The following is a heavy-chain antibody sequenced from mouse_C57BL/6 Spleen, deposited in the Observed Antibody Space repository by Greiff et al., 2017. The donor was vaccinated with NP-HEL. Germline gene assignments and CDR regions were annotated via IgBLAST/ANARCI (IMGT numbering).Heavy chain of an antibody. V-gene: IGHV1-64*01. CDR1: GYTFTSYW. Sequence: VQLQQPGAELVKPGASVKLSCKASGYTFTSYWMHWVKQRPGQGLEWIGMIHPNSGSTNYNEKFKSKATLTVDKSSSTAYMQLSSLTSEDSAVYYCARRRDYLYYFDYWGQGTTLTVSS. CDR3: ARRRDYLYYFDY. D-gene: IGHD2-13*01. J-gene: IGHJ2*01. CDR2: IHPNSGST.